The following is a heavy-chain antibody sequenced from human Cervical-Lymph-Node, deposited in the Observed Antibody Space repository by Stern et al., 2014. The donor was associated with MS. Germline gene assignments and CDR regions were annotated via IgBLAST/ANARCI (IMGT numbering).Heavy chain of an antibody. Sequence: VHLVESGPGLVKPSETLSLTCTVSGGSVSNGLYYWTWIRQPPGKGLEWIGCMSHSGSANYNPSLKSRVTISVDTSKNQFSLNLSSVTAADTAVYYCARDALTILGTDSWGQGTLVTVSS. J-gene: IGHJ4*02. CDR2: MSHSGSA. D-gene: IGHD3-3*01. CDR1: GGSVSNGLYY. CDR3: ARDALTILGTDS. V-gene: IGHV4-61*01.